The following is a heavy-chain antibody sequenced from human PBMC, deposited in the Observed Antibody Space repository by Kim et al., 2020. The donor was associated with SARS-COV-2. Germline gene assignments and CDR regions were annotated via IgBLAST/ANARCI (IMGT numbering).Heavy chain of an antibody. CDR3: AKAGDEGFPRHHFDY. CDR2: ISGDGGST. V-gene: IGHV3-43*02. Sequence: GGSLRLSCAASGFTFDDYAMHWVRQAPGKGLEWVSLISGDGGSTYYADSVKGRFTISRDNSKNSLYLQMNSLRTEDTALYYCAKAGDEGFPRHHFDYWGQGTLVTVSP. J-gene: IGHJ4*02. D-gene: IGHD7-27*01. CDR1: GFTFDDYA.